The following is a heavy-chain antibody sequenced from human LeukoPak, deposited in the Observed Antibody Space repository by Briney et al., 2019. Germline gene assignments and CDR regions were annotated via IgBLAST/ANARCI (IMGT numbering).Heavy chain of an antibody. D-gene: IGHD4-11*01. CDR2: IYSGGST. Sequence: GGSLRLSCVASGFIVSSYYMTWVRQAPGKGLEWVSVIYSGGSTYYADSVKGRVAISRDNSKNTVLLQMSSERAEDTAVYYCARSYSNHLFGMDVWGQGTTVTVTS. J-gene: IGHJ6*02. V-gene: IGHV3-66*01. CDR1: GFIVSSYY. CDR3: ARSYSNHLFGMDV.